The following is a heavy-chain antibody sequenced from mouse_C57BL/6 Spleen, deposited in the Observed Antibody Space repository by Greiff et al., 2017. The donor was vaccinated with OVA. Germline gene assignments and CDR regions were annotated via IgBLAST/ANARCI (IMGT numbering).Heavy chain of an antibody. CDR2: IYPGSGNT. V-gene: IGHV1-76*01. J-gene: IGHJ2*01. CDR3: ARNYGSSLCDY. D-gene: IGHD1-1*01. Sequence: VQLQQSGAELVRPGASVKLSCKASGYTFTDYYINWVKQRPGQGLEWIARIYPGSGNTYYNEKFKGKATLTAEKSSSTAYMQLSSLTSEDSAVYFCARNYGSSLCDYWGQGTTLTVSS. CDR1: GYTFTDYY.